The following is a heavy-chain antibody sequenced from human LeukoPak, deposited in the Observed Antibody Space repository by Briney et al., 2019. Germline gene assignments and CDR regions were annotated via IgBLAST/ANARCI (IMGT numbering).Heavy chain of an antibody. CDR3: ARQSSATIVSAFAF. CDR2: IWYDGSNK. D-gene: IGHD2-15*01. CDR1: GFTLNTFD. V-gene: IGHV3-33*01. Sequence: ARSLRLSCAASGFTLNTFDMHWVRQAPGKGLEWVAVIWYDGSNKYYADSVKGRFTISRDNSKNTLYLQMNSLRAEDTAVYYCARQSSATIVSAFAFWGQGTMVTVSS. J-gene: IGHJ3*01.